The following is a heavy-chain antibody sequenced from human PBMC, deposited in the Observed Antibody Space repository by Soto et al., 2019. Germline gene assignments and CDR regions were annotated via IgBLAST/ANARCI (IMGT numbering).Heavy chain of an antibody. CDR2: INWNSAVI. J-gene: IGHJ4*02. D-gene: IGHD5-18*01. Sequence: LRLSCVVSGFTFDDYAMHWVRQAPGGGLEWVSGINWNSAVIGYADSVKGRFTISRDNAKNALYLQMTSLRSEDTALYYCARDQSVTAIGRADHWGQGTMVTVSS. CDR1: GFTFDDYA. V-gene: IGHV3-9*01. CDR3: ARDQSVTAIGRADH.